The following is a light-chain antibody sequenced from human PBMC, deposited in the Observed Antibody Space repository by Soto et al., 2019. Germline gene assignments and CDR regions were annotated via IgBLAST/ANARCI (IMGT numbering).Light chain of an antibody. CDR2: DAS. J-gene: IGKJ5*01. CDR1: QSINTY. V-gene: IGKV3D-11*02. Sequence: ENVLTHSPATVSLSPGEGAPLPCRASQSINTYLAWYQQKPGQAPRLLIYDASKRATGIPARLSDSGSGTNFTLTISSLDPEDCAVYDGQQQRSWQVTFGPGTRLEIK. CDR3: QQQRSWQVT.